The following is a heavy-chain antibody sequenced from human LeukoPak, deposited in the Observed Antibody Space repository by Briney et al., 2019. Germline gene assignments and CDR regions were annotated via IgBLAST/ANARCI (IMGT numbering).Heavy chain of an antibody. Sequence: SETLSLTCAVYGESSFSSYYWSWIRQTPGGALESIGEINHSGYTNYNPSLKSRVTLSIDTSKNQFSLRLNSVTAADTAVYYCSRQVVGNDYWGQGTLVTVSS. CDR2: INHSGYT. CDR1: GESSFSSYY. D-gene: IGHD3-22*01. CDR3: SRQVVGNDY. V-gene: IGHV4-34*01. J-gene: IGHJ4*02.